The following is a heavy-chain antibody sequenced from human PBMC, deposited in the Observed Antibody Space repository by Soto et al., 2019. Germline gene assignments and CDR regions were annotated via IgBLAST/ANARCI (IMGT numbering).Heavy chain of an antibody. V-gene: IGHV1-69*12. CDR3: ARHVPAAGYYCGMDV. CDR1: GGTFSSYA. CDR2: IIPIFGTA. D-gene: IGHD2-2*01. Sequence: QVQLVQSGAEVKKPGSSVKVSCKASGGTFSSYAISWVRQAPGQGLEWMGGIIPIFGTANYAQKFQGRVMITADESTSTAYIELSSMRSDDTAVYYCARHVPAAGYYCGMDVWGQGTTVTVSS. J-gene: IGHJ6*02.